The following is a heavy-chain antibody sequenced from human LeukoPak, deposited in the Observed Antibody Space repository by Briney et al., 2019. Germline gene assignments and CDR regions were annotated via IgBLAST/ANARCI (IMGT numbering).Heavy chain of an antibody. V-gene: IGHV3-23*01. CDR1: GFTFTSYA. CDR2: ISGSGGST. D-gene: IGHD3-22*01. CDR3: ANDGAYYDSNTDAFDI. J-gene: IGHJ3*02. Sequence: GGSLRLSCAASGFTFTSYAMSWVRQAPGKGLEWVSAISGSGGSTYYADTVKGRFTVSRDNSKNTLYLQMNSLRAEDTAVYYCANDGAYYDSNTDAFDIWGQGTMVTVSS.